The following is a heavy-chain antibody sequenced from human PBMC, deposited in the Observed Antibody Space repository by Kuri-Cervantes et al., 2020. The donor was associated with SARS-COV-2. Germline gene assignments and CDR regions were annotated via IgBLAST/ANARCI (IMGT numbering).Heavy chain of an antibody. D-gene: IGHD3-10*01. CDR3: AKGDLWFGESDAFDI. J-gene: IGHJ3*02. CDR2: IRYGGSNK. CDR1: GFTFSSYG. Sequence: GGSLRLPCAASGFTFSSYGMHWVRQAPGKGLEWVAFIRYGGSNKYYADSVKGRFTISRDNSKNTLYLQMNSLRAEDTAVYYCAKGDLWFGESDAFDIWGQGTMVTVSS. V-gene: IGHV3-30*02.